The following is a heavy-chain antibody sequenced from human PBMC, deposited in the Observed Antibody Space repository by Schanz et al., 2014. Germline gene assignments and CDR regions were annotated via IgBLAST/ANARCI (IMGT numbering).Heavy chain of an antibody. CDR1: GYTFTSHG. CDR3: ARDGVDAAAGGNY. CDR2: ISAYTNNT. V-gene: IGHV1-18*01. J-gene: IGHJ4*02. Sequence: QVQLVQSGAEVKKPGASVKVSCKASGYTFTSHGISWVRQAPGQGLEWMGWISAYTNNTNYAQKFQGRVTMTRDTSTSTVYMELSSLRSEDTAVYYCARDGVDAAAGGNYWGQGTLVTVSS. D-gene: IGHD6-13*01.